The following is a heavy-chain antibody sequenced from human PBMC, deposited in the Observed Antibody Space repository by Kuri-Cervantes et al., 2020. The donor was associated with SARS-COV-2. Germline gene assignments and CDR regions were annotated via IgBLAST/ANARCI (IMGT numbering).Heavy chain of an antibody. CDR2: ISYDGSNK. J-gene: IGHJ4*02. Sequence: GGSLRLSCAASGFTFSSYGMHWVRQAPGKGLEWVAVISYDGSNKYYADSVKGRFTISRDNSKNTLYLQMNSLRAEDTAVYYCAKVIAAAGSSDYWGQGTLVTVSS. CDR1: GFTFSSYG. V-gene: IGHV3-30*18. CDR3: AKVIAAAGSSDY. D-gene: IGHD6-13*01.